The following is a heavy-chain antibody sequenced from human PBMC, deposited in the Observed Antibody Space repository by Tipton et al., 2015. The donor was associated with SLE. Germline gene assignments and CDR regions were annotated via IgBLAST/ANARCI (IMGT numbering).Heavy chain of an antibody. CDR2: VYFTGTS. CDR3: ARRITYGIPFDH. D-gene: IGHD4-17*01. V-gene: IGHV4-59*11. J-gene: IGHJ4*02. Sequence: TLSLTCTVSGASIKTHYWSWIRQPPGKGLESLGYVYFTGTSNYNPSLRGRVSMSVDTSKSQFSLSLSSVTAADTAVYYCARRITYGIPFDHWGQGILVTISS. CDR1: GASIKTHY.